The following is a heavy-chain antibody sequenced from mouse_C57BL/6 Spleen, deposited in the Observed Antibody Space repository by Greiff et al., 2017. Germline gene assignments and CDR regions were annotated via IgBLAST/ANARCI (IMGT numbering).Heavy chain of an antibody. CDR1: GYTFTDYY. CDR2: INPYNGGT. V-gene: IGHV1-19*01. J-gene: IGHJ4*01. Sequence: VQRKQSGPVLVKPGASVKMSCKASGYTFTDYYMNWVKQSHGKSLEWIGVINPYNGGTSYNQKFKGKATLTVDKSSSTAYMELNSLTSEDSAVYYCARSSHPYAMDYWGQGTSVTVSS. D-gene: IGHD1-1*01. CDR3: ARSSHPYAMDY.